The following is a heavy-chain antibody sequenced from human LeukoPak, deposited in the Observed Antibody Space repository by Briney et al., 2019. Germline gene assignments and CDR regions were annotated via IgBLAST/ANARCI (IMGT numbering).Heavy chain of an antibody. Sequence: GGSLRLSCAASGFTFSSYSMNWVRQAPGRGLEWVSSISFSSSYTYYADSVKGRFTISRDNAKNSLYLQMNSLRAEDTAVYYCARDRFYYGSGSYYTDAFDIWGQGTMVTVSS. V-gene: IGHV3-21*01. J-gene: IGHJ3*02. D-gene: IGHD3-10*01. CDR2: ISFSSSYT. CDR3: ARDRFYYGSGSYYTDAFDI. CDR1: GFTFSSYS.